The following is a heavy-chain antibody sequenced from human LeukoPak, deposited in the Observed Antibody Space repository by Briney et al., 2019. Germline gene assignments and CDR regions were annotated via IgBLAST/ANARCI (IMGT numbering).Heavy chain of an antibody. Sequence: GGSLRLSCAASGFTFSNAWMSWVRQAPGKGLEWVGRIKSKTDGGTTDYAAPVKGRFTISRDDSKNTLYLQMNSLRAEDTAVYYCARGVYDLGFDYWGQGTLVTVSS. V-gene: IGHV3-15*01. CDR1: GFTFSNAW. CDR2: IKSKTDGGTT. J-gene: IGHJ4*02. D-gene: IGHD3/OR15-3a*01. CDR3: ARGVYDLGFDY.